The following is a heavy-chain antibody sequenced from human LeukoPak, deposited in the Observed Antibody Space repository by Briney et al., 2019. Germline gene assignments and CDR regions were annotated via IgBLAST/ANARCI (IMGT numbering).Heavy chain of an antibody. D-gene: IGHD6-13*01. Sequence: SETLSLTCTVSGGSISSSSYYWGWIRQPPGKGLEWIGSIYYSGSTYYNPSLKSRVTISVDTSKNQFSLKLSSVTAADTAVYYCARDRVRGIAAAILAGEYYFDYWGQGTLVTVSS. J-gene: IGHJ4*02. CDR1: GGSISSSSYY. CDR2: IYYSGST. V-gene: IGHV4-39*07. CDR3: ARDRVRGIAAAILAGEYYFDY.